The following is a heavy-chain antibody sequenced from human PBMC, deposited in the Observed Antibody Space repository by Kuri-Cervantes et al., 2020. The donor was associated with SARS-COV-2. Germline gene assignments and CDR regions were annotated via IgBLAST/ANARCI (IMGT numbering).Heavy chain of an antibody. CDR3: ARNSTRYFYYGKDG. Sequence: ASLKVSCKASGYTFTSYAMHWVRQAPGQRLEWMGWINAGNGNTKYSQKFQGRVTITRDTSASTAYMELSSLRSEDTAVYYWARNSTRYFYYGKDGWRQGTTVTVSS. CDR2: INAGNGNT. J-gene: IGHJ6*01. CDR1: GYTFTSYA. V-gene: IGHV1-3*01.